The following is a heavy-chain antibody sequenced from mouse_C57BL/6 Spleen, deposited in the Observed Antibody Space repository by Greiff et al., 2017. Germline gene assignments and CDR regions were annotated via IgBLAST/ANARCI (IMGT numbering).Heavy chain of an antibody. CDR2: IRSKSNNYAT. V-gene: IGHV10-1*01. CDR3: VRHGINYVSPYAMDY. J-gene: IGHJ4*01. D-gene: IGHD1-1*01. CDR1: GFSFNTYA. Sequence: EAGGGLVQPKGSLKLSCAASGFSFNTYAMNWVRQAPGKGLEWVARIRSKSNNYATYYAESVKDRFTISRDDSESMLYLQMNNLKTEDTAMYYCVRHGINYVSPYAMDYWGQGTSVTVSS.